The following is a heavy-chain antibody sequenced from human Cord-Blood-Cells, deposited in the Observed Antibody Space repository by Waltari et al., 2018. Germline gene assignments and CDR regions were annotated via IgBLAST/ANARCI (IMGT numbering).Heavy chain of an antibody. Sequence: QLQLQESGPGLVKPSETLSLTCTVSGGSISSSSYYWGWIRQPPGKGLEWIGSIYYSGRTYYNPSLKSRVTISVDTSKNQFSLKLSSVTAADTAVYYCARQGGYYGSGSYYDYWGQGTLVTVSS. CDR3: ARQGGYYGSGSYYDY. CDR2: IYYSGRT. J-gene: IGHJ4*02. CDR1: GGSISSSSYY. D-gene: IGHD3-10*01. V-gene: IGHV4-39*01.